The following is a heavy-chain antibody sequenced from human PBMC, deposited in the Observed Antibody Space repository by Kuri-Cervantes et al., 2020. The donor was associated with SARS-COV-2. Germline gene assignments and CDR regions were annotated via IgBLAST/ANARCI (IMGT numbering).Heavy chain of an antibody. CDR2: IYTSGST. Sequence: GSLRLSCTVSGGSISSCYWSWIRQPAGKGLEWIGRIYTSGSTNYNPSLKSRVTMSVDTSKNQFSLKLSSVTAADTAVYYCARSPRLGYCSGGSCDWGSYYGMDVWGQGTTVTVSS. V-gene: IGHV4-4*07. J-gene: IGHJ6*02. CDR3: ARSPRLGYCSGGSCDWGSYYGMDV. D-gene: IGHD2-15*01. CDR1: GGSISSCY.